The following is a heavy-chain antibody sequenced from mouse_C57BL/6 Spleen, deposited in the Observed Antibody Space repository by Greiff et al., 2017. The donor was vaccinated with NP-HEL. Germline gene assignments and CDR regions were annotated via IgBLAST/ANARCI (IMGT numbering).Heavy chain of an antibody. V-gene: IGHV1-76*01. J-gene: IGHJ4*01. CDR1: GFTFTDYY. CDR2: IYPGSGNT. Sequence: QVQLQQSGAELVRPGASVKLSCTASGFTFTDYYINWVKQRPGQGLEWIARIYPGSGNTYYNEKFKGKATLTAEKSSSTAYMQLSSLTSEDSAVYFGERPDDYDVGYAMDYWGQGTSVTVSS. CDR3: ERPDDYDVGYAMDY. D-gene: IGHD2-4*01.